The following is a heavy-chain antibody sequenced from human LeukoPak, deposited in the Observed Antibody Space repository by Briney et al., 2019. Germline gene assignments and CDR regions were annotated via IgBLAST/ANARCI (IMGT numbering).Heavy chain of an antibody. Sequence: SETLSLTCTVSGGSISSYYWSWIRQPPGKGLEWIGYIYYSGSTNYNPSLKSRVTISVDTSKNQFSLKLSSVTAADTAVYYCARMRRYYYDSSAYYQEGYFDYWGQGTLVTVSS. CDR2: IYYSGST. CDR1: GGSISSYY. D-gene: IGHD3-22*01. CDR3: ARMRRYYYDSSAYYQEGYFDY. V-gene: IGHV4-59*01. J-gene: IGHJ4*02.